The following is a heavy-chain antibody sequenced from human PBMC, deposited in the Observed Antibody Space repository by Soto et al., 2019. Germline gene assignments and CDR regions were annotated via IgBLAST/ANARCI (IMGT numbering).Heavy chain of an antibody. CDR3: ASGALKPYYYDSSGYYPQVY. Sequence: ASVKVSCKASGYTFTSYGISWVQQAPGQGLEWMGWISAYNGNTNYAQKLQGRVTMTTDTSTSTAYMELRSLRSDDTAVYYCASGALKPYYYDSSGYYPQVYWGQGTLVTVSS. CDR1: GYTFTSYG. D-gene: IGHD3-22*01. CDR2: ISAYNGNT. J-gene: IGHJ4*02. V-gene: IGHV1-18*01.